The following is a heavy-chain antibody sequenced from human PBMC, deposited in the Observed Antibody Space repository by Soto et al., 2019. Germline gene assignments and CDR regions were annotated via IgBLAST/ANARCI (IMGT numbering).Heavy chain of an antibody. J-gene: IGHJ3*02. CDR2: ISYDGSNK. Sequence: GGSLRLSCAASGFTFSDSYMSWIRQAPGKGLEWVAVISYDGSNKYYADSVKGRFTISRDNSKNTLYLQMNSLRAEDTAVYYCAKVEGDNDAFDIWGQGTMVTVSS. V-gene: IGHV3-30*18. CDR3: AKVEGDNDAFDI. D-gene: IGHD1-1*01. CDR1: GFTFSDSY.